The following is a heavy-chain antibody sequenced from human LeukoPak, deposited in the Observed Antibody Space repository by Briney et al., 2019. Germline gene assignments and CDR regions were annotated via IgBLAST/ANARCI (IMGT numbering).Heavy chain of an antibody. J-gene: IGHJ4*02. CDR2: ISSSSSYI. CDR3: AKPYNFWSGHWYY. Sequence: GGSLRLSCAASGFTFSSYSMNWVRQAPGKGLEWVSSISSSSSYIYYADSVKGRFTISRDNAKNSLYLQMNSLRAEDTAVYYCAKPYNFWSGHWYYWGQGTLVTVSS. D-gene: IGHD3-3*01. CDR1: GFTFSSYS. V-gene: IGHV3-21*01.